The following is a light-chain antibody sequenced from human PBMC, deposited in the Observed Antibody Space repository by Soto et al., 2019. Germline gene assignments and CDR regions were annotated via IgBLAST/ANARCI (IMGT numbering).Light chain of an antibody. V-gene: IGKV1-5*01. CDR2: DAS. CDR1: QSISSW. CDR3: QQYNSYWT. J-gene: IGKJ1*01. Sequence: DIQMTQSPSTLSASVGDRVTITCRASQSISSWLAWYQQKPGKAPKLLNYDASSLERGVPSRFSGSGSGTEFTLTISSLQPDDFATYYCQQYNSYWTFGQGTKVEIK.